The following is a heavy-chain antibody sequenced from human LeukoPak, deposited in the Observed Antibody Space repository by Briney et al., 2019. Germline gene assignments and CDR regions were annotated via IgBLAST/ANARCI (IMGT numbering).Heavy chain of an antibody. CDR2: IYYSGST. CDR1: GGSISSYY. J-gene: IGHJ5*02. V-gene: IGHV4-59*08. Sequence: SETLSLTCTVSGGSISSYYWSWIRQPPGKGLKWIGYIYYSGSTNYNPSLKSRVTISVDTSKNQFSLKLSSVTAADTAVYYCARHDAYYDFWSGYSTEYNWFDPWGQGTLVTVSS. D-gene: IGHD3-3*01. CDR3: ARHDAYYDFWSGYSTEYNWFDP.